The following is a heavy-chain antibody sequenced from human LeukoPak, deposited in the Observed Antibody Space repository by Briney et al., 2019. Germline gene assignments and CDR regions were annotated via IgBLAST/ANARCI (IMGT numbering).Heavy chain of an antibody. D-gene: IGHD3-3*01. CDR1: GFTFSNYW. Sequence: PGGSLRLSCAASGFTFSNYWLSWVRQAPGKGLEWVANIKQDGSEKYYVDSVKGRFIVSRDNAKNSLNLQMNSLRAEDTAVYYCARVYDVWSGYYRDYWGQGTLVTVSS. V-gene: IGHV3-7*04. CDR3: ARVYDVWSGYYRDY. J-gene: IGHJ4*02. CDR2: IKQDGSEK.